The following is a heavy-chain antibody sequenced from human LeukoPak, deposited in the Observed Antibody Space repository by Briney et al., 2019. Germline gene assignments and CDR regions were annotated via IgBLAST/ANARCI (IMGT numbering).Heavy chain of an antibody. CDR1: GYSISSGYY. D-gene: IGHD5-24*01. J-gene: IGHJ1*01. V-gene: IGHV4-38-2*02. CDR2: IYHSGST. CDR3: ARVLGRDGYTEYFQH. Sequence: SETLSLTCTVSGYSISSGYYWGWIRQPPGKGLEWIGSIYHSGSTYYNPSLKSRVTISVDTSKNQFSLKLSSVTAADTAVYYCARVLGRDGYTEYFQHWGQGTLVTVSS.